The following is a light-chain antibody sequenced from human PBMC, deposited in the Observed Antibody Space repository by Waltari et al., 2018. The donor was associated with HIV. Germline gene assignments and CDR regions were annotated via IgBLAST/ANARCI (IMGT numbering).Light chain of an antibody. CDR1: SSDVGGYNY. CDR2: DVS. V-gene: IGLV2-14*01. Sequence: QSALPQPASVSGSPGQSITISCTGTSSDVGGYNYASWYQQHPGKAPKRMIYDVSNRPSGVSNRFSGSKSGNTASLTISGLQAEDEADYYCSSYTSSSTPPVFGGGTKLTVL. J-gene: IGLJ3*02. CDR3: SSYTSSSTPPV.